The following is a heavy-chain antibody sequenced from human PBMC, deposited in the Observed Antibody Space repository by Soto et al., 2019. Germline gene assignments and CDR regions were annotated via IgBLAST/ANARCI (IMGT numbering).Heavy chain of an antibody. CDR3: ARGRDSGLYYFDY. D-gene: IGHD2-21*01. Sequence: EVQLVESGGDLVQPGGSLRLSCAASGFTFSNYDMHWVRQATGKGLEWVSTISTAGNTYSPGSVKGRFTISRENANNSLYLQMNSLRVDDTAVYYCARGRDSGLYYFDYWGQGTLVTVSS. V-gene: IGHV3-13*01. J-gene: IGHJ4*02. CDR2: ISTAGNT. CDR1: GFTFSNYD.